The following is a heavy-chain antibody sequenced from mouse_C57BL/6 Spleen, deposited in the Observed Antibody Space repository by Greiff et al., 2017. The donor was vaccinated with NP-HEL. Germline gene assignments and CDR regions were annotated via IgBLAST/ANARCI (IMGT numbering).Heavy chain of an antibody. CDR3: AIGVGLAFAD. CDR1: GYTFTSYW. J-gene: IGHJ3*01. Sequence: QVQLQQPGAELVKPGASVKVSCKASGYTFTSYWMHWVKQRPGQGLEWIGRIHPSDSDNNYNQKFKGKATVTVDKSSSTSYMPLSSLTSEDSAVYYCAIGVGLAFADWGQGTLVTVSA. V-gene: IGHV1-74*01. CDR2: IHPSDSDN. D-gene: IGHD4-1*01.